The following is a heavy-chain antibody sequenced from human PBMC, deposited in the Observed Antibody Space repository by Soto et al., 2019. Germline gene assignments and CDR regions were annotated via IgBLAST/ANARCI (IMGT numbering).Heavy chain of an antibody. CDR3: ARRYGASFDY. CDR2: IYYSGST. CDR1: GGSISSYY. J-gene: IGHJ4*02. D-gene: IGHD4-17*01. V-gene: IGHV4-59*01. Sequence: SETLSLTCTVSGGSISSYYWSWIRQPPGKGLEWIGYIYYSGSTNYNPSLKSRVTISVDTSNNQFSLKLSSVTAADTAVYYCARRYGASFDYWGQGTLVTVSS.